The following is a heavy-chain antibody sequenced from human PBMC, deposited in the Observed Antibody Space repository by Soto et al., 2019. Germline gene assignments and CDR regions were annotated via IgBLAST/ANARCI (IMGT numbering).Heavy chain of an antibody. D-gene: IGHD6-19*01. Sequence: GESLKISCAASGFTFSSYAMTWVRQAPGEGLEWVSTISGSGGITYYADSVKGRFTISRDNSKNTLYLQMNSLRDADTAVYYCAKSGAVAGTLFFDYWGQGTLVIVSS. V-gene: IGHV3-23*01. J-gene: IGHJ4*02. CDR1: GFTFSSYA. CDR2: ISGSGGIT. CDR3: AKSGAVAGTLFFDY.